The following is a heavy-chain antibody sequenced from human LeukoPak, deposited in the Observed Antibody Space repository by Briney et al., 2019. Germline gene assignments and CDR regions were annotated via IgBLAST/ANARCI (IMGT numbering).Heavy chain of an antibody. D-gene: IGHD2-15*01. V-gene: IGHV4-59*12. CDR3: ARLYCSGGSCYYYGMDV. J-gene: IGHJ6*04. Sequence: SETLSLTCTVSGGSISSYYWSWIRQPPGKGLEWIGYIYYSGSTNYNPSLKSRVTISVDASKNQFSLKLSSVIAADTAVYYCARLYCSGGSCYYYGMDVWGKGTTVTVSS. CDR1: GGSISSYY. CDR2: IYYSGST.